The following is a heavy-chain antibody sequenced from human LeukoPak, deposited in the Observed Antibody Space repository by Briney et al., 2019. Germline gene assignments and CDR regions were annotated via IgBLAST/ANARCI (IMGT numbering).Heavy chain of an antibody. J-gene: IGHJ4*02. V-gene: IGHV3-30*18. CDR1: GFTFSSYV. CDR2: ISYDGRNK. D-gene: IGHD1-1*01. Sequence: GGSLRLSCAASGFTFSSYVMHWVRQAPGKGLEWVAVISYDGRNKYYADSVKGRFTISRDNSKNTLYLQTNSLRAEDTAVYYCAKGGVSVAGYIDYWGQGTLVTVSS. CDR3: AKGGVSVAGYIDY.